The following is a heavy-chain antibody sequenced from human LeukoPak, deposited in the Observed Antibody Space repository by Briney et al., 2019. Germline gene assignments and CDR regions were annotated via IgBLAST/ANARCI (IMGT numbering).Heavy chain of an antibody. CDR3: FTFTMVRGVHNWFDP. Sequence: GGSLRLSCAASGFTFSSYWMHWVRQAPGKGLVWVSRINSDGSSTSYADSVKGRFTISRDNAKNTLYLQMNSLRAEDTAVYYCFTFTMVRGVHNWFDPWGQGTLVTVSS. V-gene: IGHV3-74*01. CDR2: INSDGSST. J-gene: IGHJ5*02. D-gene: IGHD3-10*01. CDR1: GFTFSSYW.